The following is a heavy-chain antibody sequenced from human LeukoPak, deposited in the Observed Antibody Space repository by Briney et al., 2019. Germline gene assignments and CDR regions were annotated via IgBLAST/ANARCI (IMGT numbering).Heavy chain of an antibody. CDR1: GFIFSSYS. J-gene: IGHJ4*02. CDR2: IYSGGST. Sequence: PGGSLRLSCAASGFIFSSYSMNWVRQAPGKGLEWVSVIYSGGSTYYADSVKGRFTISRDNSKNTLYLQMNSLRAEDTAVYYCARGQRRLADYWGQGTLVTVSS. V-gene: IGHV3-53*01. D-gene: IGHD5-24*01. CDR3: ARGQRRLADY.